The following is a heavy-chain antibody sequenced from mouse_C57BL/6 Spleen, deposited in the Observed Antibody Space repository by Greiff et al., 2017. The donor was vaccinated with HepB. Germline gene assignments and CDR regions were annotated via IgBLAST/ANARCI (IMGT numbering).Heavy chain of an antibody. J-gene: IGHJ4*01. D-gene: IGHD2-10*01. CDR3: ARSLRLLSYAMDY. Sequence: QVQLQQSGAELVKPGASVKMSCKASGYTFTSYWITWVKQRPGQGLEWIGDIYPGSGSTNYNEKFKSKATLTVDTSSSTAYMQLSSLTSEDSAVYYCARSLRLLSYAMDYWGQGTSVTVSS. CDR1: GYTFTSYW. CDR2: IYPGSGST. V-gene: IGHV1-55*01.